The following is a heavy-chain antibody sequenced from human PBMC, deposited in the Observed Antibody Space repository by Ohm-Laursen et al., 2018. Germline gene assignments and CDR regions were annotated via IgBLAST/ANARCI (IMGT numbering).Heavy chain of an antibody. Sequence: SLRLSCAASGFTFSSYGMHWVRQAPGKGLEWVSVIYSGGSTYYADSVKGRFTISRDNSKNTLYLQMNSLRAEDTAVYYCARARSGYDPTDYWGQGTLVTVSS. CDR1: GFTFSSYG. J-gene: IGHJ4*02. D-gene: IGHD5-12*01. V-gene: IGHV3-66*01. CDR3: ARARSGYDPTDY. CDR2: IYSGGST.